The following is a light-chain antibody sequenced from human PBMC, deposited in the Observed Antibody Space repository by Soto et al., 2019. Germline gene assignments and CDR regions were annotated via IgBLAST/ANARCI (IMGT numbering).Light chain of an antibody. CDR3: QKYGGSPGT. Sequence: EIVLPQSPGTLSLSPGERTTLSCRASQSVSSSRLAWYQQKRGQATRLLFYGASRRATGVPDRFSGSGSGTDFTLTISRLEPEEFAVYYCQKYGGSPGTVGNGNKVAIK. CDR1: QSVSSSR. CDR2: GAS. J-gene: IGKJ1*01. V-gene: IGKV3-20*01.